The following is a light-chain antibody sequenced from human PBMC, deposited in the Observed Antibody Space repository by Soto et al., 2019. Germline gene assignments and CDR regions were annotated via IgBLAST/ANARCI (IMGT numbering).Light chain of an antibody. Sequence: DIQMTQSPSTLSASVGDRVTITCRASQSISTWLAWYQQTPGKAPKLLIYGASSLESGVPSRFSGSGSGTEFTLTISSLQPGDFATYYCQQYNHYWTFGQGTKVDIK. CDR1: QSISTW. CDR2: GAS. J-gene: IGKJ1*01. CDR3: QQYNHYWT. V-gene: IGKV1-5*01.